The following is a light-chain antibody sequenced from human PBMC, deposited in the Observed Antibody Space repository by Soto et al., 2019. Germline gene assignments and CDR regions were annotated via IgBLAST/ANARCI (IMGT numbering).Light chain of an antibody. CDR2: DAS. J-gene: IGKJ1*01. CDR1: QNINAG. CDR3: QQYNTYLS. V-gene: IGKV1-5*01. Sequence: DSQMTHSPSTLSASVGDSVTMTCRAGQNINAGLAWYQQKPGKAPKLLIYDASNLETGVPSRFSGSGSGTEFTLTISSLQPDDVATYYCQQYNTYLSFGQGTKVDNK.